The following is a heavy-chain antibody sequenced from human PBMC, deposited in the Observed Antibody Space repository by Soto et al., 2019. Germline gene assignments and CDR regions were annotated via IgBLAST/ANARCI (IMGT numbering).Heavy chain of an antibody. CDR3: AKEGALGLYYFDY. CDR1: GFTFSTYV. D-gene: IGHD3-10*01. V-gene: IGHV3-23*01. CDR2: IGGGGSST. Sequence: GGSLRLSCAASGFTFSTYVMSWVRQAPGKGPEWVSTIGGGGSSTYYADSVKGRFTISRDNSKNTLYLQMSSLRPEDTAVYYCAKEGALGLYYFDYWGQGTLVTVSS. J-gene: IGHJ4*02.